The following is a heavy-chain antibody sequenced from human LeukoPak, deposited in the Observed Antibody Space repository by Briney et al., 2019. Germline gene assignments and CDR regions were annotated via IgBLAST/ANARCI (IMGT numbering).Heavy chain of an antibody. Sequence: GGSLRLSCVASGLTVSNHWMSWVRQAPGKGLEWVSAVSGSGGSTYSADSVKGRFTISRDNSKNMVYLQTSSLRAEDTAVYYCARAGSWSSRPYFDYWGQGILVSVSS. CDR2: VSGSGGST. J-gene: IGHJ4*02. CDR3: ARAGSWSSRPYFDY. V-gene: IGHV3-23*01. D-gene: IGHD1-26*01. CDR1: GLTVSNHW.